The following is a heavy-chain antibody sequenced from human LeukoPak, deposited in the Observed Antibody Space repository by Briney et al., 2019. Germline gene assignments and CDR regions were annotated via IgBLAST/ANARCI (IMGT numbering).Heavy chain of an antibody. J-gene: IGHJ4*02. CDR3: AKLQHWGIYRYIDY. CDR2: IRYDGSDK. V-gene: IGHV3-30*02. CDR1: GFTFSSYG. D-gene: IGHD3-16*02. Sequence: GGSLRLSCAASGFTFSSYGMSWVRQAPGKGREWVAFIRYDGSDKYYTDSVKVRFTISRDNSKNTLYLQMNSLRTEDTAVYYCAKLQHWGIYRYIDYWGQGTQVTVSS.